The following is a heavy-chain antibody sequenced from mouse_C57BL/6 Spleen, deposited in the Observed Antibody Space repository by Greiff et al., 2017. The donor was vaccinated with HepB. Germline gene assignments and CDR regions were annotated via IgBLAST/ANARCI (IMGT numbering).Heavy chain of an antibody. Sequence: VQLQQSGPELVKPGASVKISCKASGYAFSSSWMNWVKQRPGKGLEWIGRIYPGDGDTNYNGKFKGKATLTADKSSSTAYMQLSSLTSEDSAVYFCARSITTVVAEGYYAMDYWGQGTSVTVSS. D-gene: IGHD1-1*01. CDR2: IYPGDGDT. CDR1: GYAFSSSW. J-gene: IGHJ4*01. V-gene: IGHV1-82*01. CDR3: ARSITTVVAEGYYAMDY.